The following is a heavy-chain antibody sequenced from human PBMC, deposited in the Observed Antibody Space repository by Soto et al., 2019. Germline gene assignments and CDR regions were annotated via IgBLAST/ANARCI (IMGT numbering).Heavy chain of an antibody. V-gene: IGHV1-3*01. D-gene: IGHD2-15*01. Sequence: QVQLVQSGAEAKKPGASVKVSYKASGYTFTNYAMHWVRQAPGQRLEWMGWINAGNGNTKYSQKLQGRVTITRDTSANTAYMELSSLGSEDTAVYYCATDGWNYWGQGTLVTVSS. CDR2: INAGNGNT. CDR3: ATDGWNY. CDR1: GYTFTNYA. J-gene: IGHJ4*02.